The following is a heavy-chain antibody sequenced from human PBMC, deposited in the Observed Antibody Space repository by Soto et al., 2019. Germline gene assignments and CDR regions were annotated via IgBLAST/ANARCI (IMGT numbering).Heavy chain of an antibody. Sequence: EVQLVESGGGLVLPGGSLTLSCAASGFTCSHYWMGWVRQAPGKGLEWVANKRQDGREKYYVDSVKGRFTISRDNAENLLYLHMDSLRAEDTAVYYCARSLGWRDGFDIWGQGTMVTVPS. J-gene: IGHJ3*02. CDR2: KRQDGREK. V-gene: IGHV3-7*01. D-gene: IGHD6-19*01. CDR1: GFTCSHYW. CDR3: ARSLGWRDGFDI.